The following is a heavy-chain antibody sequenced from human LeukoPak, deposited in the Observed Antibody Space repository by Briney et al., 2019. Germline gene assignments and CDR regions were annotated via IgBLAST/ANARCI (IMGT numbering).Heavy chain of an antibody. V-gene: IGHV4-34*01. J-gene: IGHJ5*02. CDR1: GGSFSGYY. CDR3: ARRSIAARPRWFDP. CDR2: INHSGST. Sequence: SETLSLTCAVYGGSFSGYYWSWIRQPPGKGLEWIGEINHSGSTNYNPSLKSRVTMSVDTSENQFSLKLSSVTAADTAVYYCARRSIAARPRWFDPWGQGTLVTVSS. D-gene: IGHD6-6*01.